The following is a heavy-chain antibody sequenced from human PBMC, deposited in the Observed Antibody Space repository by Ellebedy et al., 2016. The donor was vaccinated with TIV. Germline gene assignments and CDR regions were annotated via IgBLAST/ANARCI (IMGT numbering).Heavy chain of an antibody. D-gene: IGHD2-15*01. CDR2: ISGSGGST. V-gene: IGHV3-23*01. Sequence: GESLKISCAASGFTFSSYAMSWVRQAPGKGLEWVSAISGSGGSTYYADSVKGRFTISRDNSKNTLYLQMNSLRAEDTAVNYCAKDHEGYCSGGSCYSFDYWGQGTLVTVSS. J-gene: IGHJ4*02. CDR3: AKDHEGYCSGGSCYSFDY. CDR1: GFTFSSYA.